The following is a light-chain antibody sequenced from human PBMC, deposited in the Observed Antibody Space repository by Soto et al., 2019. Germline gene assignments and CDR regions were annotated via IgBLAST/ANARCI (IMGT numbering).Light chain of an antibody. CDR2: VAS. V-gene: IGKV3-20*01. Sequence: EIVLTQSPGTLSLSPGEGATLSCRASQRVSSNYLAWYQQKPGQAPRLLIYVASSRATGIPDRFSGSGSGTDFTLTISRLEPEDFAVYYCQQYGGSPRTFGQGTKLEIK. CDR1: QRVSSNY. J-gene: IGKJ2*01. CDR3: QQYGGSPRT.